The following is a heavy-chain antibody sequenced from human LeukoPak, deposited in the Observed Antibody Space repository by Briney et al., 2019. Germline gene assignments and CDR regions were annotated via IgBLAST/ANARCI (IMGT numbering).Heavy chain of an antibody. J-gene: IGHJ3*02. D-gene: IGHD6-19*01. CDR3: ARRGFRAVAGTYDAFDI. Sequence: SETLSLTCTVSGGSISSYYWSWIRQPAGKGREWIGRIYTSGSTNYNPSLKSRVTMSVDTSKNQFSLKLSSVTAADTAVYYCARRGFRAVAGTYDAFDIWGQGTMVTVSS. CDR1: GGSISSYY. CDR2: IYTSGST. V-gene: IGHV4-4*07.